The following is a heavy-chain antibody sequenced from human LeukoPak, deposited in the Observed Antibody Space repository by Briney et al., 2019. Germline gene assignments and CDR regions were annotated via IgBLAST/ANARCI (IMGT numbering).Heavy chain of an antibody. CDR1: GFTFSRYW. D-gene: IGHD6-6*01. V-gene: IGHV3-7*01. CDR2: IKQDGSEK. J-gene: IGHJ4*02. Sequence: GGSLRLSCAASGFTFSRYWMSWVRQAPGKGLEWVANIKQDGSEKDYVDSVKGRSTISRDNAKNSLYLQMNSLTAEDTAVYYCARESFAARWDWGQGTLVTVSS. CDR3: ARESFAARWD.